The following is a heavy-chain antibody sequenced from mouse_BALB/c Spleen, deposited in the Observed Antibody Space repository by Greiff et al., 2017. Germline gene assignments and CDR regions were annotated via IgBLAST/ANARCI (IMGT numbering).Heavy chain of an antibody. Sequence: VQLQQSGAELVRPGTSVKVSCKASGYAFTNYLIEWVKQRPGQGLEWIGVINPGSGGTNYNEKFKGKATLTADKSSSTAYMQLSSLTSDDSAVYFCARGGSYWYFDVWGAGTTVTVSS. V-gene: IGHV1-54*03. D-gene: IGHD1-1*01. CDR3: ARGGSYWYFDV. J-gene: IGHJ1*01. CDR2: INPGSGGT. CDR1: GYAFTNYL.